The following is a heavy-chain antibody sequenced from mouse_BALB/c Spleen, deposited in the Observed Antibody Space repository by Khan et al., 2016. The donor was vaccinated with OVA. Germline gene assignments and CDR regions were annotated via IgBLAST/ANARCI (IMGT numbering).Heavy chain of an antibody. CDR2: IWAGGST. V-gene: IGHV2-9*02. J-gene: IGHJ4*01. CDR1: GFSLSNYG. D-gene: IGHD2-10*01. CDR3: ARETAYYGNYEAMDY. Sequence: VELVESGPGLVAPSQSLSITCSVSGFSLSNYGVNWVRQPPGKGLEWLGIIWAGGSTNYNSALMSKLSIRKDNAKSQVFLKMNSLQTDDTAMYDCARETAYYGNYEAMDYWGQGTSVTVSS.